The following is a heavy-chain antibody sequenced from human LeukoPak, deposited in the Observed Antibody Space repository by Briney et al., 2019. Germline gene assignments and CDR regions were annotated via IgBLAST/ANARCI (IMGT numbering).Heavy chain of an antibody. CDR2: INHSGST. Sequence: PSETLSLTCAVYGGSFSGYYWSWIRQPPAKGLEWIGVINHSGSTNYNPSLKSRVTISVDTSKNQFSLKLSSVTAADTAVYYCARANGIAVAGYYFDYWGQGTLVTVSS. CDR1: GGSFSGYY. V-gene: IGHV4-34*01. D-gene: IGHD6-19*01. J-gene: IGHJ4*02. CDR3: ARANGIAVAGYYFDY.